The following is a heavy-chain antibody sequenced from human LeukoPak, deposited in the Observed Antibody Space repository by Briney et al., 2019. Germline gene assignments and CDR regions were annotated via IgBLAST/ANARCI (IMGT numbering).Heavy chain of an antibody. V-gene: IGHV5-51*01. J-gene: IGHJ3*02. D-gene: IGHD6-6*01. CDR1: GYIFTSYW. Sequence: PGESLKISCKGSGYIFTSYWIGGVRRLPGKGLEGLGIIYPGDSDTRYSPSSQGQVTMSADKSISTAYLQWSSLKASDTAMYYCARPIASRSAFDIWGQGTMVTVSS. CDR3: ARPIASRSAFDI. CDR2: IYPGDSDT.